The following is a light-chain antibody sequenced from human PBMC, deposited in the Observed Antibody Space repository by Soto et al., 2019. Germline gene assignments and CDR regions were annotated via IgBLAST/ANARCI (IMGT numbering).Light chain of an antibody. CDR1: GSDVGGYNY. J-gene: IGLJ1*01. CDR2: EVS. V-gene: IGLV2-14*01. CDR3: SSYTSINGPG. Sequence: QSALTQPASVSGSPGQSITISCTGHGSDVGGYNYGSWYQQHPGIAPKLVIYEVSNRPSEASNRFSGSKYCSTASLIMSGLQYDNEAVDLYSSYTSINGPGFGTGTNVTV.